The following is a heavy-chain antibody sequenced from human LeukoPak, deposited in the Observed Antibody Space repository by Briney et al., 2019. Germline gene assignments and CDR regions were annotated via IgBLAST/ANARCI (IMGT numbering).Heavy chain of an antibody. D-gene: IGHD3-16*01. CDR3: ARERGGGDRRDDY. J-gene: IGHJ4*02. CDR1: GFTFSSYS. V-gene: IGHV3-21*01. Sequence: PGGPLRLSCAASGFTFSSYSMDWVGQAPGKGLEWVSSIISSSSYIYYADSVKGRFTISRDNAKNSLYLKINSLRAEDTAVYYGARERGGGDRRDDYWGQGTLVTVSS. CDR2: IISSSSYI.